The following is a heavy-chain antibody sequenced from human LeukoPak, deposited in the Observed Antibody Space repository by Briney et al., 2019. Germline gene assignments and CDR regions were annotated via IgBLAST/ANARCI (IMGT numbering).Heavy chain of an antibody. D-gene: IGHD6-6*01. CDR3: AKEVLGVAALVPIDY. J-gene: IGHJ4*02. V-gene: IGHV3-30*02. CDR2: IRYDGSNK. Sequence: GGSLRLSCAASGFTFSSYGMHWVRQAPGKGLEWVAFIRYDGSNKYYADSVKGRFTISRDNSKNTLYLQMNSLRAEDTAVYYCAKEVLGVAALVPIDYWGQGTLVTVSS. CDR1: GFTFSSYG.